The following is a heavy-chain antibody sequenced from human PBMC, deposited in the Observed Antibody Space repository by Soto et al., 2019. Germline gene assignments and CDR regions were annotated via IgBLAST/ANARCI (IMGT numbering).Heavy chain of an antibody. CDR1: GGTFSSYA. Sequence: QVQLVQSGAEVKKPGSSVKVSCKASGGTFSSYAISWVRQAPGQGLEWMGGIIPIFGTANYAQKFQGRVTITADESASTAYMELSSLGSEDTAVYYCASTYCSGGSCPMDAFDIWGQGTMVTVSS. D-gene: IGHD2-15*01. CDR2: IIPIFGTA. J-gene: IGHJ3*02. V-gene: IGHV1-69*01. CDR3: ASTYCSGGSCPMDAFDI.